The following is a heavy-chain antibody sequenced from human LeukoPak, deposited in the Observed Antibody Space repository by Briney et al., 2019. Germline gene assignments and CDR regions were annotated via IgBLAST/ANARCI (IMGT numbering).Heavy chain of an antibody. CDR1: EFTFSNYG. D-gene: IGHD1-26*01. CDR3: AKDLTQSGTYPDAFDL. J-gene: IGHJ3*01. Sequence: GGSLRLCCAASEFTFSNYGMHWVRQAPGKGLEWVTFIRYDGGNRDYADSVKGRFTISRDNSKNTLYLQMNSLRTEDTAVYYCAKDLTQSGTYPDAFDLWGQGTMVTVSS. CDR2: IRYDGGNR. V-gene: IGHV3-30*02.